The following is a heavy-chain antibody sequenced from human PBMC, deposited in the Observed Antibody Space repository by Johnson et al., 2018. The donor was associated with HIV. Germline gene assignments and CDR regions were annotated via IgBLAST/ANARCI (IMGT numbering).Heavy chain of an antibody. J-gene: IGHJ3*02. Sequence: QLVESGGGVVRPGGSLRLSCAASGFTFDDYAMHWVRQAPGKGLEWVSGISWNSGSIGYADSVKGRFTISRDNAKNSLYLQTNSLRVEDTAFYYCARGKGASVGLDAFDIWGQGTMVTVSS. CDR3: ARGKGASVGLDAFDI. CDR1: GFTFDDYA. CDR2: ISWNSGSI. D-gene: IGHD2-2*01. V-gene: IGHV3-9*01.